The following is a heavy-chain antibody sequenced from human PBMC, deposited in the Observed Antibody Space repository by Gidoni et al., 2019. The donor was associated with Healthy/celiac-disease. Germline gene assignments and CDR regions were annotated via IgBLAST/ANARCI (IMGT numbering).Heavy chain of an antibody. J-gene: IGHJ4*02. V-gene: IGHV3-15*01. CDR1: GFTFSNAW. Sequence: EVQLVVSGGGLVKPGGALRRVSAASGFTFSNAWMSWVRQAPGKGLAWVGRLKSQTAGGTTDYAAPVKGRFTISRDDSKNTLFLQMNSLKTEDTAVYYCTTDALGAVAGTRDYWGQGTLVTVSS. CDR2: LKSQTAGGTT. CDR3: TTDALGAVAGTRDY. D-gene: IGHD6-19*01.